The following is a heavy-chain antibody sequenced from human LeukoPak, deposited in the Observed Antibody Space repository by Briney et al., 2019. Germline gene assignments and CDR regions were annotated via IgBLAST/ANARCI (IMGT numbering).Heavy chain of an antibody. CDR2: IYYSGST. V-gene: IGHV4-59*08. J-gene: IGHJ4*02. D-gene: IGHD6-19*01. CDR1: GGSISSHY. CDR3: ARPDSSAWYLDY. Sequence: SETLSLTCTVSGGSISSHYWSWMRQSPGKGLERIGYIYYSGSTSYNPSLESRVTISVDTSKNQFSLKLSSVTAADTAVYYCARPDSSAWYLDYWGQGTLVTVSS.